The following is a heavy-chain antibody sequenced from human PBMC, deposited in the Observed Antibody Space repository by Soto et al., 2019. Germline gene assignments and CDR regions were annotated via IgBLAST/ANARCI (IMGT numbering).Heavy chain of an antibody. V-gene: IGHV4-4*07. D-gene: IGHD1-7*01. CDR2: ISSTGNT. Sequence: PSETLSLTCTVSGDTITSFSWNWIRQSAGKGLEWIGRISSTGNTRYNPSLESRVTMSLDTSKNQFSLKLTSVTAADTAVYYCEGESGENWTYEAYWGQGTLVTVSS. CDR1: GDTITSFS. J-gene: IGHJ4*02. CDR3: EGESGENWTYEAY.